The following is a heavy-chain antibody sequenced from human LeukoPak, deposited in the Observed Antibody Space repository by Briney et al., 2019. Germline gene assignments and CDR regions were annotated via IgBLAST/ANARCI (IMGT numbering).Heavy chain of an antibody. J-gene: IGHJ4*01. CDR2: IRFDGTIK. V-gene: IGHV3-30*02. D-gene: IGHD4-11*01. Sequence: GGALRLSCAASGFTFSSYWMSWVRQAPGKGGEGVAFIRFDGTIKYYAESVKGRFTISRDNSKSMLYVQMNSLRDEDTAVYYCAKEGRPPGTDNYSNWLFDDFWGHGTLVTVSS. CDR1: GFTFSSYW. CDR3: AKEGRPPGTDNYSNWLFDDF.